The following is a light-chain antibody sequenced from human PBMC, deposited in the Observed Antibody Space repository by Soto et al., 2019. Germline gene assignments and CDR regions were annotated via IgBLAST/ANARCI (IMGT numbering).Light chain of an antibody. Sequence: EIVMAQSPATLSVAPGERATLSCRASQTVGNNLAWYQHRPGQAPRLLIYGASTRATGIPARFSGSGSGTEFTLTISSLQSEDFALYYCQQYGYSPITFGQGTRLEIK. CDR1: QTVGNN. V-gene: IGKV3-15*01. CDR2: GAS. J-gene: IGKJ5*01. CDR3: QQYGYSPIT.